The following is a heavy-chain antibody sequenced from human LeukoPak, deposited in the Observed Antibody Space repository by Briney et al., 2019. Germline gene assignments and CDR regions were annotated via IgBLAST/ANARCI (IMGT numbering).Heavy chain of an antibody. V-gene: IGHV1-46*03. CDR1: GYTFTSYY. Sequence: GASVKVSCKASGYTFTSYYIHWLRQAPGQGLEWMGKINPVNGGTSYAHKFQGRVAMTRDTTTSTVYMEMSSLRSEDTAIYYCARDYTGNGNGDYWGQGTLVTVSS. J-gene: IGHJ4*02. CDR3: ARDYTGNGNGDY. CDR2: INPVNGGT. D-gene: IGHD2-8*02.